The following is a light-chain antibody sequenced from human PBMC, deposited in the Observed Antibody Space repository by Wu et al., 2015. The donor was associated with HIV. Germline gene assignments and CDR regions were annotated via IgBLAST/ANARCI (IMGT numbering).Light chain of an antibody. CDR3: QQRSNWPPFT. CDR1: QSVSSS. Sequence: EIVMTQSPATLSLSPGERATLSCRASQSVSSSLPWYQQKPGQAPRLLIYDASNRATGIPARFSGSGSGTDFTLTISSLEPEDFAVYYCQQRSNWPPFTFGPGTKVEI. J-gene: IGKJ3*01. V-gene: IGKV3-11*01. CDR2: DAS.